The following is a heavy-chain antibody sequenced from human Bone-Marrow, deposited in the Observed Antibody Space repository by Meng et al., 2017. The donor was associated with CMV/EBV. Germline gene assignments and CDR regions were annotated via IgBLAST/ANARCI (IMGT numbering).Heavy chain of an antibody. J-gene: IGHJ4*01. CDR1: GYTFTNHG. V-gene: IGHV1-18*01. CDR3: ARDSIMTPLDF. D-gene: IGHD3-16*01. Sequence: SVKVSCKASGYTFTNHGISWVRQAPGQRLEWMGRISSYNGDTKYAQKFQGRVTMTTDTSTRTTYMELRSLRSDDTAIYYCARDSIMTPLDFWGHGTLVTVSS. CDR2: ISSYNGDT.